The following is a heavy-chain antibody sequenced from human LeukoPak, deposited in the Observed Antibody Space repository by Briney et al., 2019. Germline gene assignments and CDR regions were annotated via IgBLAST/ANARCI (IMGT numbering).Heavy chain of an antibody. Sequence: SVKVSCKASGGTFSSYAISWVRQGPGQGLEWMGGIIPIFGTANYAQKFQGRVTITTDESTSTAYMELSSLRSEDTAVYYCAGGSRTKYYFDYWGQGTLVTVSS. V-gene: IGHV1-69*05. J-gene: IGHJ4*02. CDR2: IIPIFGTA. CDR1: GGTFSSYA. D-gene: IGHD1-26*01. CDR3: AGGSRTKYYFDY.